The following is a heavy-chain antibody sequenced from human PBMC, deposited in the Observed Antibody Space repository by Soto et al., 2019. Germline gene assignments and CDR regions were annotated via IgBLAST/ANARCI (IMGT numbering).Heavy chain of an antibody. V-gene: IGHV4-39*01. J-gene: IGHJ5*02. D-gene: IGHD5-12*01. Sequence: PSETLSLTCTVSGGSISSSSYYWGWIRQPPGKGLEWIGSIYYSGSTYYNPSLKSRVTISVDTSKNQFSLKLSSVTAADTAVYYCARHKVEMATNNWFDPWGQGTLVTVSS. CDR2: IYYSGST. CDR1: GGSISSSSYY. CDR3: ARHKVEMATNNWFDP.